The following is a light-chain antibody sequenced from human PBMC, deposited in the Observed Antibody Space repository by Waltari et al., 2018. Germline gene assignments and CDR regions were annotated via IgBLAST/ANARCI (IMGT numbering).Light chain of an antibody. CDR3: QQYYSTPNT. Sequence: DIVVTQSPDSLAVSLGERATMNCKSSQSLLHTNNKNYLAWYQLGPGQPPKLLIYWASTRESGVPGRFSGSGSGTDFTLTISGLQAEDVAVYYCQQYYSTPNTFGQGTKLEIK. J-gene: IGKJ2*01. CDR2: WAS. V-gene: IGKV4-1*01. CDR1: QSLLHTNNKNY.